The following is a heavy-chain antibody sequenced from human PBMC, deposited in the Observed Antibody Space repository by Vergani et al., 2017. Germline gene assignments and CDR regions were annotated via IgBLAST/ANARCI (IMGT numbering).Heavy chain of an antibody. Sequence: QVQLVESGGGVVQPGRSLRLSCAASGFTFSRYSMHWVRQAPGKGLEWVAIISYDGSNKDYADSVKGRFTISRDNSKNTLYLQMNSLRAEDTAVYYCAKDLSTQNCGGDCYILDYWGQGTLVTVSS. CDR2: ISYDGSNK. CDR3: AKDLSTQNCGGDCYILDY. CDR1: GFTFSRYS. J-gene: IGHJ4*02. V-gene: IGHV3-30-3*01. D-gene: IGHD2-21*02.